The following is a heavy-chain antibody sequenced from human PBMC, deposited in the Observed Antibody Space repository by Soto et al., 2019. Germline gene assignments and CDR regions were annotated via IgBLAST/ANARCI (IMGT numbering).Heavy chain of an antibody. V-gene: IGHV1-3*01. J-gene: IGHJ4*02. Sequence: ASVKVSCKASGYTFTCYAMHCVRQAPGQRLEWMGWINAGNGNTKYSQKFQGRVTITRDTSASTAYMELSSLRSEDTAVYYCARAIRDMMTAADFDYWGQGTLVTVSS. CDR2: INAGNGNT. CDR3: ARAIRDMMTAADFDY. D-gene: IGHD3-16*01. CDR1: GYTFTCYA.